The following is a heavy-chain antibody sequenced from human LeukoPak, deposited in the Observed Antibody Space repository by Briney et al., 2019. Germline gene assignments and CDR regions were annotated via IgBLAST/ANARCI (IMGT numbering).Heavy chain of an antibody. D-gene: IGHD6-6*01. CDR1: GFTFSDYY. Sequence: PGRSLRLSYAASGFTFSDYYMSWIRQAPGKGLEWVSYISSSGSTIYYADSVKGRFTISRDNSKNTLYLQMNSLRAEDTAVYYCAKALSSIAKGAIDYWGQGTLVTVSS. J-gene: IGHJ4*02. V-gene: IGHV3-11*01. CDR3: AKALSSIAKGAIDY. CDR2: ISSSGSTI.